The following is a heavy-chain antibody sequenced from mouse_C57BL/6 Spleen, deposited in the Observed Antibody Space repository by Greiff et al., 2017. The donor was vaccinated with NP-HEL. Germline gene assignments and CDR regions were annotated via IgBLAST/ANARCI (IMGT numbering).Heavy chain of an antibody. Sequence: VHLVESGGDLVKPGGSLKLSCAASGFTFSSYGMSWVRQTPDKRLEWVATISSGGSYTYYPDSVKGRFTISRDNAKNTLYLQMSSLKSEDTAMYYCARAGDYDYDVGAMDYWGQGTSVTVSS. CDR3: ARAGDYDYDVGAMDY. J-gene: IGHJ4*01. CDR2: ISSGGSYT. CDR1: GFTFSSYG. D-gene: IGHD2-4*01. V-gene: IGHV5-6*01.